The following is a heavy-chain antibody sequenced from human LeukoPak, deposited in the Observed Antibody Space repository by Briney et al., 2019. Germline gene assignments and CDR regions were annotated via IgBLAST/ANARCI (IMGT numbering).Heavy chain of an antibody. D-gene: IGHD4-17*01. CDR1: GFIFSSYG. CDR3: VKDRGYGDYHDAFDI. CDR2: ISSNGGST. V-gene: IGHV3-64D*06. J-gene: IGHJ3*02. Sequence: GGSLRLSCVASGFIFSSYGINWVRQAPGKGLEYVSAISSNGGSTYYADSVKGRFTISRDNSKNTLYLQMSSLRAEDTAVYYCVKDRGYGDYHDAFDIWGQGTMVTVSS.